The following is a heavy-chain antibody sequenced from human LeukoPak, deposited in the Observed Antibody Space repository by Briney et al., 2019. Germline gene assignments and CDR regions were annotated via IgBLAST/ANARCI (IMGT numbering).Heavy chain of an antibody. CDR1: GFSFSNYE. CDR2: ISSSGSTR. Sequence: QSGGSLRLSCAASGFSFSNYEMNWVRQAPGKGREWVSYISSSGSTRHYADSVKGRFTISRDNAKNSLYLQMNSLRAEDTAVYYCARGYYDSSGYSDAFDIWGQGTMVTVSS. J-gene: IGHJ3*02. D-gene: IGHD3-22*01. V-gene: IGHV3-48*03. CDR3: ARGYYDSSGYSDAFDI.